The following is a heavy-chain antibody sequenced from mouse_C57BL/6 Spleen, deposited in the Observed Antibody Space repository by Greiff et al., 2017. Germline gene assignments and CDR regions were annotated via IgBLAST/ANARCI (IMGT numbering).Heavy chain of an antibody. CDR1: GYAFSSYW. CDR3: ARSRQLRPPFDY. V-gene: IGHV1-80*01. J-gene: IGHJ2*01. Sequence: QVQLKQSGAELVKPGASVKISCKASGYAFSSYWMNWVKQRPGKGLEWIGQIYPGDGDTNYNGKFKGKATLTADKSSSTAYMQLSSLTSEDSAVYFCARSRQLRPPFDYWGQGTTLTVSS. D-gene: IGHD3-2*02. CDR2: IYPGDGDT.